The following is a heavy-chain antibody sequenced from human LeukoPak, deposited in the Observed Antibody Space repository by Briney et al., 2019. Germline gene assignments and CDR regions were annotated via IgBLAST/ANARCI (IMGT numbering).Heavy chain of an antibody. CDR1: GFTFSSYA. CDR2: ISYDGSNK. CDR3: AKFGYIAGTSRKYFDY. V-gene: IGHV3-30-3*02. Sequence: GGSLRLSCAASGFTFSSYAMHWVRQAPGKGLEWVAVISYDGSNKYYADSVKGRFTISRDNSKNTLYLQMNSLRAEDTAVYYCAKFGYIAGTSRKYFDYWGQGTLVTVSS. D-gene: IGHD1-20*01. J-gene: IGHJ4*02.